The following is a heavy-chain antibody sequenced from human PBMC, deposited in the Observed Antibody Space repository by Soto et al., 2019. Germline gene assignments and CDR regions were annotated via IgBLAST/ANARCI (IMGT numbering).Heavy chain of an antibody. V-gene: IGHV4-4*02. CDR2: IYHSGST. Sequence: SETLSLTCAVSGGSISSSNWWSWVRQPPGKGLEWIGEIYHSGSTNYNPSLKSRVTISVDKSKNQFSLKLSSVTAADTAVYYCARFNSGNYYEAFDIWAQGTMVTVSS. CDR3: ARFNSGNYYEAFDI. CDR1: GGSISSSNW. D-gene: IGHD1-26*01. J-gene: IGHJ3*02.